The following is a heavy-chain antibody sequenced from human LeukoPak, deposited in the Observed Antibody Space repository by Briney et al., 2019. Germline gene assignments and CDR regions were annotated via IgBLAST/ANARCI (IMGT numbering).Heavy chain of an antibody. D-gene: IGHD5-12*01. CDR3: ARTAYSDYSLGF. CDR1: GFTFSNYW. J-gene: IGHJ4*02. V-gene: IGHV3-74*01. CDR2: ISSDGSST. Sequence: SGGSLRLSCAASGFTFSNYWMHWVRQAPGKGLVWVSRISSDGSSTSYADSVKGRFTISRDNAKNTLYLQMNSLRAEDTAVYYCARTAYSDYSLGFWGRGTLVTVSS.